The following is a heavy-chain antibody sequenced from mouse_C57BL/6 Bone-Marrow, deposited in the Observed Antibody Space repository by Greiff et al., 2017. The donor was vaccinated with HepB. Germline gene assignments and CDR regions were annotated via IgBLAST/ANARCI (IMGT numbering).Heavy chain of an antibody. CDR2: IHPNSGST. V-gene: IGHV1-64*01. CDR3: ARDDSYPSYAMDY. Sequence: QVQLQQPGAELVKPGASVKLSCKASGYTFTSYWMHWVKQRPGQGLEWIGMIHPNSGSTNYNEKFKSKATLTVDKSSSTAYMQLSSLTSEDSAVYYCARDDSYPSYAMDYWGQGTSVTVSS. J-gene: IGHJ4*01. CDR1: GYTFTSYW. D-gene: IGHD2-3*01.